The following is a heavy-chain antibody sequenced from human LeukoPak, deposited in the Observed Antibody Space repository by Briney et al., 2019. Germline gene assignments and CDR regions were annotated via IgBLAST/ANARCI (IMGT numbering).Heavy chain of an antibody. CDR1: GFIFSDYN. Sequence: PGGSLRLSCEASGFIFSDYNMNWVRQAPGKGLEWLSFIDSSSSTIYYADSVKGRFAISRDNAKNSLFLQMDSLRAEDTAVYYCVGHSSGYYDPGYWSQGTLVTVSS. CDR2: IDSSSSTI. CDR3: VGHSSGYYDPGY. D-gene: IGHD3-22*01. J-gene: IGHJ4*02. V-gene: IGHV3-48*04.